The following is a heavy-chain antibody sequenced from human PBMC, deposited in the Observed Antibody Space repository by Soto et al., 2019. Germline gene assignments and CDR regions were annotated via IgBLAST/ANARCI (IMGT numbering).Heavy chain of an antibody. Sequence: QVQLQESGPGLVKPSQTLSLTCTVSGGSISSGDYYWSWIRQHPGKGLEWIGHIYYSGSPYYNASLKSRVTTSVDTSKNKSSLKLSSVTAADTAVYYCAARTTVTTFLLWGQGTLVTVSS. CDR2: IYYSGSP. CDR3: AARTTVTTFLL. J-gene: IGHJ4*02. D-gene: IGHD4-17*01. CDR1: GGSISSGDYY. V-gene: IGHV4-30-4*01.